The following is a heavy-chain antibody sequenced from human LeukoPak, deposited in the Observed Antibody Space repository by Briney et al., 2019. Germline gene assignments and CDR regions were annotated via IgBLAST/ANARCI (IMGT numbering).Heavy chain of an antibody. CDR1: GFSLSTSGVG. D-gene: IGHD3/OR15-3a*01. V-gene: IGHV2-5*01. CDR2: IYWNDDK. CDR3: AHRLSPDSLKSWLDWGSPYYFDY. J-gene: IGHJ4*02. Sequence: ESGPTLVNPTQTLTLTCTFSGFSLSTSGVGVGWIRQPPGKALEWLALIYWNDDKRYSPSLKSRLTITKDTSKNQVVLTMTNMDPVDTATYYCAHRLSPDSLKSWLDWGSPYYFDYWGQGTLVTVSS.